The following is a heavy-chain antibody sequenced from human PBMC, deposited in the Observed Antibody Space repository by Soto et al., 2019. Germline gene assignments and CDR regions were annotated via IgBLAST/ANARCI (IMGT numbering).Heavy chain of an antibody. D-gene: IGHD3-10*01. J-gene: IGHJ4*02. Sequence: SGPTLVNPTQTLTLTCTFSGFSLSTSGMCVSWIRQPPGKALEWLALIDWDDDKYYSTSLKTRLTISRDTSKNQVVLTMTNMDPVDTATYYCARIQAYYYGSGSYYAPFDYWGQGTLVTVSS. CDR1: GFSLSTSGMC. V-gene: IGHV2-70*01. CDR2: IDWDDDK. CDR3: ARIQAYYYGSGSYYAPFDY.